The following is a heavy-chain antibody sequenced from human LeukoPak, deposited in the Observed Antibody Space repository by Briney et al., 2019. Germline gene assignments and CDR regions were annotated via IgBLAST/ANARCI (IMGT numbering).Heavy chain of an antibody. V-gene: IGHV4-59*01. D-gene: IGHD1-26*01. J-gene: IGHJ4*02. Sequence: SETLSLTCSVSGGPITEYYWSWFRQLPGKGLEWIGYIYHTGSTNYSPSLKSRVTLSVDASRNQFSLRLVSVTAADTAVYYCARDRGTTGYYYLDSAGQGILVTVSS. CDR3: ARDRGTTGYYYLDS. CDR1: GGPITEYY. CDR2: IYHTGST.